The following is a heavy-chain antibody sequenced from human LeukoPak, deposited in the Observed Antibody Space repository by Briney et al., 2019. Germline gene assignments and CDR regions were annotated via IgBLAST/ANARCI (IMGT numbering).Heavy chain of an antibody. J-gene: IGHJ3*02. V-gene: IGHV3-30*02. CDR2: IRYDGSNK. Sequence: PVGALRLSCAASGFTFSSYGMHWVRQAPGKGLDGVAFIRYDGSNKYYAHYVKGRFTISRDNSKNTLYLQMNSLRAEDTAVYYCAKDSSIPWIWGQGTMVTVSS. D-gene: IGHD2-2*01. CDR1: GFTFSSYG. CDR3: AKDSSIPWI.